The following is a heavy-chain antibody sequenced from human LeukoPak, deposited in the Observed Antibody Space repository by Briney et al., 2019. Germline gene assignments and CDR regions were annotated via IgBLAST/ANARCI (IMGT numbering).Heavy chain of an antibody. CDR3: ARAVYDYVWGSYRLSRFDP. J-gene: IGHJ5*02. V-gene: IGHV3-7*01. CDR1: GFTFSSYW. CDR2: IKQDGSEK. Sequence: PGGSLRLSCAASGFTFSSYWMSWVCQAPGKGLEWVANIKQDGSEKYYVDSVKGRFTISRDNAKNSLYLQMNSLRAEDTAVYYCARAVYDYVWGSYRLSRFDPWGQGTLVTVSS. D-gene: IGHD3-16*02.